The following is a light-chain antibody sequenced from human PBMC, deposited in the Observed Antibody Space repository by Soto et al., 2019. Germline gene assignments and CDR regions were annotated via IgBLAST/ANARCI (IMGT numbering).Light chain of an antibody. J-gene: IGKJ1*01. CDR2: AAS. V-gene: IGKV1-8*01. CDR1: QGISSY. Sequence: AIQMTQSPSSLSASTGDRVTITCRASQGISSYLAWYHQKLGKAPKLLIYAASTLQSGVPSRVSGSGSGTDFTLTISCLQSEDFGTYFCQQYYDYPLTFGQGTKVEVK. CDR3: QQYYDYPLT.